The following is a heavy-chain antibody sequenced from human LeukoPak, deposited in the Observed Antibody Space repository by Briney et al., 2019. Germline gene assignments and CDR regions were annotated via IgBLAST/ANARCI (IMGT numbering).Heavy chain of an antibody. CDR3: AKDYWSGYYDY. V-gene: IGHV3-30*18. D-gene: IGHD3-3*01. CDR2: ISYDGSNK. J-gene: IGHJ4*02. Sequence: GGSLRLSCAASGFTFSSYGMHWVRQAPGKGLEWVAVISYDGSNKYYADSVKGRFTISRDNSKNTLYLQMNSLRAEDTAVYYCAKDYWSGYYDYWGQGTLVTVPS. CDR1: GFTFSSYG.